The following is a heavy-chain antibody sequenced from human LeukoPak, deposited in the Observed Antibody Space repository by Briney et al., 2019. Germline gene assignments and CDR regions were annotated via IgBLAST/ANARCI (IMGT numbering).Heavy chain of an antibody. Sequence: GGSLRLSCAASGFTFSSYAMTWVRQAPGKGLEWVSVISSSGGRTYYADSVRGRFTISRDDSKNTLYLQMNSLRAEDTAVYYCAKDGDLGYWGQGTRVTVSS. CDR2: ISSSGGRT. CDR1: GFTFSSYA. V-gene: IGHV3-23*01. D-gene: IGHD7-27*01. CDR3: AKDGDLGY. J-gene: IGHJ4*02.